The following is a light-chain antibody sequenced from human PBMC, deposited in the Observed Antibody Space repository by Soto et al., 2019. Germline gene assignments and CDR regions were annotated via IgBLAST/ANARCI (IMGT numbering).Light chain of an antibody. CDR1: SSDIGSYKF. J-gene: IGLJ2*01. Sequence: QSALTQPASVSGSPGQSVTISCTGSSSDIGSYKFVSWYQQHPGNAPKLIIYEGTERPSGISYRFSGSKSGNMASLTISGLQLEDEADYYCCSYTGTSTVVFGGGTKVTVL. CDR3: CSYTGTSTVV. CDR2: EGT. V-gene: IGLV2-23*01.